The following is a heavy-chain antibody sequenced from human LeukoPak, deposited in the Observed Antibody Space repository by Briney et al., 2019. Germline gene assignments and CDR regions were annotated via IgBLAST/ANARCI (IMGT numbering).Heavy chain of an antibody. J-gene: IGHJ4*02. D-gene: IGHD3-10*01. V-gene: IGHV4-39*07. CDR1: GGSISSSSYY. CDR3: ARAYGSGSTACFDY. CDR2: IYYSGST. Sequence: SETLSLTCTVSGGSISSSSYYWGWIRQPPGKGLEWIGSIYYSGSTYYNPSLKSRVTISVDTSKNQFSLKLSSVTAADTAVYYCARAYGSGSTACFDYWGQGTLVTVSS.